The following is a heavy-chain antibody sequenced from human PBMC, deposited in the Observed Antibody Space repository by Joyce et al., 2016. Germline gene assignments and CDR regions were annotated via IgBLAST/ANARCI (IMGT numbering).Heavy chain of an antibody. CDR1: GFTFSYSG. CDR3: AKDAGYSSGWADY. D-gene: IGHD6-19*01. V-gene: IGHV3-30*18. Sequence: QVQLVESGGGVVQPGRSLRLSCAASGFTFSYSGRHWVRQGPGKGLECGGRISYDGSNTEDADSVKGRFSISRDNSKNTLYLQMNSLRAEDTALFYCAKDAGYSSGWADYWGQGTLVSVSS. J-gene: IGHJ4*02. CDR2: ISYDGSNT.